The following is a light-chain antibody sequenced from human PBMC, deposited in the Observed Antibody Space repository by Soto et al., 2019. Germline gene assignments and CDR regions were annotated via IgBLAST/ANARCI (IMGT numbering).Light chain of an antibody. J-gene: IGKJ1*01. Sequence: EIVMTQSPATLSVSPGERATLSCRASQSISTYLVWYQQKSGQAPRLLIYGASTRVTGIPARFSGSGSGTEFTLTISSLQSEDFAVYYCQQYNNWPRTFGQGTKVEIK. V-gene: IGKV3-15*01. CDR1: QSISTY. CDR3: QQYNNWPRT. CDR2: GAS.